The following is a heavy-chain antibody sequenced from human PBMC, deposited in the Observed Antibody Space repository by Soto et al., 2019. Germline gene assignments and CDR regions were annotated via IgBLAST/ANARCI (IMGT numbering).Heavy chain of an antibody. CDR1: GFSYSSYE. D-gene: IGHD2-15*01. Sequence: GGSLRLSCAASGFSYSSYEMNWVRQAPGKGLERVSYISTSGSAIYYADSVKGRFTISRDNAKNSLYLQMNSLRAEDTAVYYCARPDLTDCSGGSCHHYYYYYYGMDVWGQGTTVTVAS. J-gene: IGHJ6*02. CDR2: ISTSGSAI. V-gene: IGHV3-48*03. CDR3: ARPDLTDCSGGSCHHYYYYYYGMDV.